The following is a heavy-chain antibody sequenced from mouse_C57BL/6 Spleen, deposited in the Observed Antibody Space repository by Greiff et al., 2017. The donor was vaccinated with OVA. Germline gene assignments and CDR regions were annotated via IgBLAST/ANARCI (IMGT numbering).Heavy chain of an antibody. Sequence: QVQLQQSGAELVRPGASVTLSCKASGYTFTDYEMHWVKQTPVHGLEWIGAIDPETGGTAYNQKFKGKATLTADKSSSTAYMQLNSLTSEDSAVYFCARYNYGPMDYWGQGTSVTVSS. V-gene: IGHV1-15*01. CDR1: GYTFTDYE. CDR2: IDPETGGT. CDR3: ARYNYGPMDY. D-gene: IGHD1-1*01. J-gene: IGHJ4*01.